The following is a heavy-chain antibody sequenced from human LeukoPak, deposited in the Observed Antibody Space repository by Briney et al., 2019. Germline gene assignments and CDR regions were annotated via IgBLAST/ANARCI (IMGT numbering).Heavy chain of an antibody. CDR2: ISAYNGNT. D-gene: IGHD6-13*01. CDR1: GYTFTSYG. J-gene: IGHJ6*03. Sequence: GASVKVSCKASGYTFTSYGISWVRQAPGQGLEWMGWISAYNGNTNYAQKLQGRVTLTRDMSTSTDYMELSSLRSEDTAVYFCARNGITAADSNYYYYMDVWGKGTTVTVSS. V-gene: IGHV1-18*01. CDR3: ARNGITAADSNYYYYMDV.